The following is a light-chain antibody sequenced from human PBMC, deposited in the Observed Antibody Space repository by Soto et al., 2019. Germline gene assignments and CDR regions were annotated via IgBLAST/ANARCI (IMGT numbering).Light chain of an antibody. Sequence: ENVLTQSPVTLSLSPGERATLSGRASQSVTSNKVAWFQQKPGQAPRLLIRAASSRATGIPDRFSGSGSATDFTLTISRLEPEAFAVYYCQQYGSPPPYTFGQGTKLEIK. V-gene: IGKV3-20*01. J-gene: IGKJ2*01. CDR2: AAS. CDR3: QQYGSPPPYT. CDR1: QSVTSNK.